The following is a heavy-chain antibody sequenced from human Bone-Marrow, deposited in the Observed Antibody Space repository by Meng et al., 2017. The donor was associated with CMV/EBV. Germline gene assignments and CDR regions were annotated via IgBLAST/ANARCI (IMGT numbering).Heavy chain of an antibody. J-gene: IGHJ4*02. CDR3: ARELRSLEWPHRYYFDY. D-gene: IGHD3-3*01. CDR1: GGSISSYY. CDR2: IYYSGST. V-gene: IGHV4-59*01. Sequence: GSLRLSCTVSGGSISSYYWSWIRQPPGKGLEWIGYIYYSGSTNYNPSLKSRVTISVDTSKNQFSLKLSSVTAADTAVYYCARELRSLEWPHRYYFDYWGQGTLVTVSS.